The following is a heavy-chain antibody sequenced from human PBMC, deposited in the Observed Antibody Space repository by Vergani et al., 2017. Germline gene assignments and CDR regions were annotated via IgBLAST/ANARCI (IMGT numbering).Heavy chain of an antibody. CDR2: ISNDGSKK. D-gene: IGHD1-1*01. CDR1: GISFSSHA. CDR3: AKASSVTSVSLQYNCEMYV. V-gene: IGHV3-30*18. Sequence: QVQLAESGGGRVQPGRSLRLSCAASGISFSSHAIHWVRQAPGKELEGVAVISNDGSKKYYADTVKGRFNIARDNSKNTLDQQMNRLRTQETAVYYSAKASSVTSVSLQYNCEMYVLGKGATVTVSA. J-gene: IGHJ6*04.